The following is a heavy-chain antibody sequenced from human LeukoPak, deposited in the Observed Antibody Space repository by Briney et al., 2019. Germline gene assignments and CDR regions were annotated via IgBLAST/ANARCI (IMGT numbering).Heavy chain of an antibody. CDR1: GGSISSYY. D-gene: IGHD3-10*01. CDR3: ARTLRGVTLDY. Sequence: PSETLSLTCTVSGGSISSYYWSWIRQPAGKGLEWIGRIHTSGSTNYNPSLKSRVTISVDKSKNQFSLKLSSVTAADTAVYYCARTLRGVTLDYWGQGTLVTVSS. V-gene: IGHV4-4*07. CDR2: IHTSGST. J-gene: IGHJ4*02.